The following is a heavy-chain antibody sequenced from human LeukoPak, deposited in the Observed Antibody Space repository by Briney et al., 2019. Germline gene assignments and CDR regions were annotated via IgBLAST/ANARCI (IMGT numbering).Heavy chain of an antibody. J-gene: IGHJ4*02. CDR2: IKYDGSGK. D-gene: IGHD6-13*01. CDR3: ARDIAPAGLFFDY. CDR1: GFTLSSYW. V-gene: IGHV3-7*01. Sequence: GGSLRLSCAASGFTLSSYWMSWVRQAPGKGLEGVANIKYDGSGKDYVDSVKGRFTISRDNAKNSLYLQMNSLRAEDTAVYYCARDIAPAGLFFDYWGQGTLVTVSS.